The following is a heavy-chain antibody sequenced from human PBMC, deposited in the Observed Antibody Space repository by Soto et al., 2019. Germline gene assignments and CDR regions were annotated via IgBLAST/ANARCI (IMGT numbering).Heavy chain of an antibody. CDR1: GGSISSYY. Sequence: QVQLQESGPGLVKPSETLSLTCTVSGGSISSYYWCWIRQPPGKGLEWIGYIYYSGSTNYNPSLMSRVTISVDTSKNQFSLKLSSVTAADTAVYYCARRYGSAFDIWGQGTMVTVSS. CDR2: IYYSGST. CDR3: ARRYGSAFDI. V-gene: IGHV4-59*01. J-gene: IGHJ3*02. D-gene: IGHD3-10*01.